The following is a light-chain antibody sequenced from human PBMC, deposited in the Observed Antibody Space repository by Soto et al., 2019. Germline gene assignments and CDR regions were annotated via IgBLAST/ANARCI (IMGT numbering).Light chain of an antibody. V-gene: IGLV2-14*03. Sequence: QSALTQPASVSGSPGQSITISCTGTSSDVGGYNYVSWYQQHPDKAPKLMIHAVSNRPSGVSTRFSGSKSANTASLTISGLQADDEADYYCSSYTSSSTLVVFGGGTKVTVL. CDR1: SSDVGGYNY. J-gene: IGLJ2*01. CDR3: SSYTSSSTLVV. CDR2: AVS.